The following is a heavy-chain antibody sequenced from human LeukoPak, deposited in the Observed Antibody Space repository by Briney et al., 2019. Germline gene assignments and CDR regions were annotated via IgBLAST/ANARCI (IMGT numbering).Heavy chain of an antibody. Sequence: VSVKVSCKTSGYTFTGYFLYWVRQAPGQGLEWMGWINPNSGGTNYAQKFQGRVTMTRDTSISTAYMELSRLRSDDAAVYYCAGLPMVRGVPQDYWGQGTLVTVSS. CDR1: GYTFTGYF. CDR3: AGLPMVRGVPQDY. V-gene: IGHV1-2*02. J-gene: IGHJ4*02. D-gene: IGHD3-10*01. CDR2: INPNSGGT.